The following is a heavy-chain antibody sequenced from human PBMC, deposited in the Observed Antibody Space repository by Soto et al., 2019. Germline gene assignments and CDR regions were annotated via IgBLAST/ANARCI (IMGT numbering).Heavy chain of an antibody. Sequence: QVQLVQSGAEVKKPGASVKVSCKASGYTFTSYDINWVRQATGQGLEWMGWMNPNSGNTGYAQKFQGRVTMTRNTSRSTAYMELSSLRSEDTAVYYCARRKQQQRGKTWFDPWGQGTLVTVSS. CDR1: GYTFTSYD. J-gene: IGHJ5*02. D-gene: IGHD6-13*01. CDR3: ARRKQQQRGKTWFDP. V-gene: IGHV1-8*01. CDR2: MNPNSGNT.